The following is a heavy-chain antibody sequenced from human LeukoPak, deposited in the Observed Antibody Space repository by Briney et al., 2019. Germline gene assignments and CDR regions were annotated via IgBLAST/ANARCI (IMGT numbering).Heavy chain of an antibody. CDR1: GFTFDDYG. D-gene: IGHD3-10*01. V-gene: IGHV3-9*01. J-gene: IGHJ3*02. CDR3: AKSPSQYYYGAFDI. CDR2: ISWNSGSI. Sequence: GRSLRLSCAASGFTFDDYGMHWVRQAPGKGLEWVSGISWNSGSIGYADSVKGRFTISRDNAKNSLYLQMNSLRAEDTALYYCAKSPSQYYYGAFDIWGQGTMVTVSS.